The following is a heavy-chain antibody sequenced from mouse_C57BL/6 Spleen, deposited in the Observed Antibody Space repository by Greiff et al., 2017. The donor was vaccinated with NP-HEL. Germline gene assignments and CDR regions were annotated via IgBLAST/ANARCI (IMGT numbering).Heavy chain of an antibody. V-gene: IGHV1-82*01. J-gene: IGHJ4*01. CDR2: IYPGDGDT. CDR3: ARGYGYGGDYYAMDY. CDR1: GYAFSSSW. Sequence: VQLQQSGPELVKPGASVKISCKASGYAFSSSWMNWVKQRPGKGLEWIGRIYPGDGDTNYNGKFKGKATLTADKSSSTAYMQLISLTSEDSAVYFCARGYGYGGDYYAMDYWGQGTSVTVSS. D-gene: IGHD2-2*01.